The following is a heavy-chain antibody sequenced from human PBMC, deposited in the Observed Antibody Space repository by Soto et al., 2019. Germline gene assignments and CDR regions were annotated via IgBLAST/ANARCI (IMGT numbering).Heavy chain of an antibody. CDR1: GFTFSNYA. CDR2: IAYDGSNK. J-gene: IGHJ4*02. CDR3: ARDLHQLQSYYFDY. V-gene: IGHV3-30-3*01. Sequence: QVQLVESGGGVVQPGRSLRLSCAASGFTFSNYAMHWVRQAPGKGLEWVAVIAYDGSNKYYADSVKGRFTISRDNSKNTLDLEVNSLRAEDTAVYYCARDLHQLQSYYFDYWGQGTLVTVSS. D-gene: IGHD1-1*01.